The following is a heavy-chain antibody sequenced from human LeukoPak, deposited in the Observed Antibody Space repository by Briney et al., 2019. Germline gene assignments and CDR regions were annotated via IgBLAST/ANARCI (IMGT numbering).Heavy chain of an antibody. V-gene: IGHV4-61*02. D-gene: IGHD1-1*01. CDR2: IYATGNT. Sequence: PSETLSLTCSVSGGSMRSDSSFWSWIRQPAGKGLEWIGRIYATGNTNYNPSLERRVTRSVDTSKNQFSLELTYVTAADPAVYYCARLPFPNWDTDYDYWGQGTLVTVSS. CDR1: GGSMRSDSSF. CDR3: ARLPFPNWDTDYDY. J-gene: IGHJ4*02.